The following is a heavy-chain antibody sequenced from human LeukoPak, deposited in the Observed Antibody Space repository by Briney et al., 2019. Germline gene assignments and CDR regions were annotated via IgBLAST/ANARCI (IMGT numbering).Heavy chain of an antibody. CDR1: GGSFSDYY. CDR2: INHSGGT. D-gene: IGHD6-19*01. CDR3: ARLNGYSSGN. J-gene: IGHJ4*02. V-gene: IGHV4-34*01. Sequence: ASETLSLTCAVYGGSFSDYYWSWIRQPPGKGLEWIGEINHSGGTNYNPSLRSRVTISVDMSKNQFSLKLSSVTAADTAVYYCARLNGYSSGNWGQGTLVTVSS.